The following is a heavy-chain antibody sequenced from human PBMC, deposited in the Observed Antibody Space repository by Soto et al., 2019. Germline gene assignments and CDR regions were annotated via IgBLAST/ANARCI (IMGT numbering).Heavy chain of an antibody. V-gene: IGHV4-39*02. CDR1: GGSLSSSSYY. Sequence: SETLSLTCTVSGGSLSSSSYYWGWIRQPPGKGLEWIGSIYYSGSTYYNPSLKSRVTISVDTSKKQFSLKLSSVTAADTAVYYCARDGQREDGMDVWGQGTTVTVSS. J-gene: IGHJ6*02. CDR3: ARDGQREDGMDV. D-gene: IGHD1-26*01. CDR2: IYYSGST.